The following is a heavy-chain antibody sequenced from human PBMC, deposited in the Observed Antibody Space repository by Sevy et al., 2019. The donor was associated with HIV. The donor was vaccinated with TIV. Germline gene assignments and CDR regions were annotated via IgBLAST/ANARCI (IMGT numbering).Heavy chain of an antibody. V-gene: IGHV3-35*02. J-gene: IGHJ4*02. CDR1: GFTFSNSD. CDR2: VSWNGSRT. CDR3: ARGRVGATTSYYFDY. Sequence: GGSLRLSCAASGFTFSNSDMNWVHQAPGKGLEWVSGVSWNGSRTHYADSVKGQFIISRDNSKNTLFLQVSSLRAEDTAVYYCARGRVGATTSYYFDYWGQGTLVTVSS. D-gene: IGHD1-26*01.